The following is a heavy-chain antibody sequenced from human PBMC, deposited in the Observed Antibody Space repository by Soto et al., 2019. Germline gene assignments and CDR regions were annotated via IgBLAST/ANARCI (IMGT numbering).Heavy chain of an antibody. J-gene: IGHJ5*02. CDR1: GFTVSTNY. V-gene: IGHV3-53*02. CDR3: VRVVAAAGT. CDR2: INTGNSS. D-gene: IGHD6-13*01. Sequence: RLAQTGGGLIQPGGSLRLSCAASGFTVSTNYMGWVRQAPGKGLEWVSLINTGNSSFYADCVKGRFTISRDSSKNTLYLQMNSLRVEDTAVYYCVRVVAAAGTWGQGALVTVSS.